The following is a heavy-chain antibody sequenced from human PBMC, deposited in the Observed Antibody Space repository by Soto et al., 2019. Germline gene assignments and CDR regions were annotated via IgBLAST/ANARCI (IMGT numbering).Heavy chain of an antibody. J-gene: IGHJ6*02. CDR2: IVVGSGNT. D-gene: IGHD1-26*01. Sequence: QMHLVQSGPEVKKPGTSVKVSCKASGFTFTSSAVQGVRQARGQRLEWIGWIVVGSGNTNYAKKFQERVTITGDMSTSTAYMELSSLRSEDTAVYSCAADQIVGVTDLGGMDVWGQGTTVTVSS. CDR1: GFTFTSSA. V-gene: IGHV1-58*01. CDR3: AADQIVGVTDLGGMDV.